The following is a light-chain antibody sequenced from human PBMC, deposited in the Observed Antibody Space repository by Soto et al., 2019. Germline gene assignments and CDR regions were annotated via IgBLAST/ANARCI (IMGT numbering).Light chain of an antibody. J-gene: IGLJ2*01. CDR2: GNN. CDR1: SSNIGAGYD. V-gene: IGLV1-40*01. Sequence: QSVLTQPPSVSGAPGQRVTISCTGSSSNIGAGYDVQWYQQLPGTAPKLLIYGNNNRPSGVPGRFSGSKSGTSASLAITGLQAEDEADYYCQSYDRGLRVFGGGTKLTVL. CDR3: QSYDRGLRV.